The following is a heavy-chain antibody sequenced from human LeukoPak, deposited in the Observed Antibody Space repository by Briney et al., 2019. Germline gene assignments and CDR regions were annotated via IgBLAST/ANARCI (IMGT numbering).Heavy chain of an antibody. CDR3: ARSGSYILPFDY. CDR2: IHYSGST. V-gene: IGHV4-39*01. CDR1: GGSISSSSYY. Sequence: SETLSLTCTVSGGSISSSSYYWAWLRQPPGKGLEWIGSIHYSGSTYYNPSLKSRVTISVDTSKNQFSLKLSSVTAADTAVYYCARSGSYILPFDYWGQGTLVTVSS. J-gene: IGHJ4*02. D-gene: IGHD1-26*01.